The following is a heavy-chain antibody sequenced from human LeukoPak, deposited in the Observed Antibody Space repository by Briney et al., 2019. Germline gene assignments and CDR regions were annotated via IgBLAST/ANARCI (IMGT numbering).Heavy chain of an antibody. D-gene: IGHD3-3*01. V-gene: IGHV3-7*01. CDR1: GFTFSSYW. CDR2: IKQDGSEE. Sequence: GGSLRLSCAASGFTFSSYWMSWVRQAPGKGLEWVANIKQDGSEEYYVDSVKGRFTISRDNAKNSLYLQMNSLRAEDTAVYYCARDPTTYYDFWSGYYVPSTSLWGQGTLVTVSS. J-gene: IGHJ4*02. CDR3: ARDPTTYYDFWSGYYVPSTSL.